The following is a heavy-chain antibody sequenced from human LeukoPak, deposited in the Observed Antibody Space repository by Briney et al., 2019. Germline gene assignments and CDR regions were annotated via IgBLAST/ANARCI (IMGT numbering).Heavy chain of an antibody. CDR1: GGSISSYY. CDR2: IYYSGST. D-gene: IGHD3-3*01. Sequence: SETLSLTCTVSGGSISSYYWNWIRQPPGKGLEWIGYIYYSGSTNYNPSLKSRVTISVDTSKNQFSLKLSSVTAADTAVYYCARLISRFRLDYAFDIWGQGTMVTVSS. CDR3: ARLISRFRLDYAFDI. J-gene: IGHJ3*02. V-gene: IGHV4-59*01.